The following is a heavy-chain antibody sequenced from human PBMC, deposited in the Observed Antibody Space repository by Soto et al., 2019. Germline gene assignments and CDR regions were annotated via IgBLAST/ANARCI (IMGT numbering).Heavy chain of an antibody. D-gene: IGHD3-16*01. CDR3: ARDHWAADY. Sequence: GGSLRLSCAASGFTVSTKYMSWVRQAPGKGLEWVSVIYSGGSTFYADSVRGRFTISRDNSKNTVNLQMNSLRAEDTAVYYCARDHWAADYWGQGTLVTVCS. CDR2: IYSGGST. V-gene: IGHV3-66*01. CDR1: GFTVSTKY. J-gene: IGHJ4*02.